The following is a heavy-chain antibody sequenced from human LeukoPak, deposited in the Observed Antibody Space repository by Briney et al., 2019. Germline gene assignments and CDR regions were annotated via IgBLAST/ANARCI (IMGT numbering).Heavy chain of an antibody. CDR3: PREQDEWYSSSWPQGFDY. V-gene: IGHV1-18*01. CDR2: ISAYNGNT. Sequence: ASVKVSCKASGYTFTSSGIIWVRQAPGQGLEWMGWISAYNGNTNYAQKLQGRVTMITDTSTSTAYMELRSLRSDDTAVYYCPREQDEWYSSSWPQGFDYWGQGTLVTVSS. D-gene: IGHD6-13*01. J-gene: IGHJ4*02. CDR1: GYTFTSSG.